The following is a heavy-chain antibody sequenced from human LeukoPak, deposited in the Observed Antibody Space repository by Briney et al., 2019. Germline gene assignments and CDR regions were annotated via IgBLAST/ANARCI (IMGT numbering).Heavy chain of an antibody. Sequence: GGSLRLSCAASGFTFSIYGMNWVRQAPGKGLEWAAMINFDGSGPYYADSVRGRFTISRDNSKDTLFLQTNSLRAEDTAAYYCAKGLGKAGATSTWYFDLWGRGTLVTVSS. CDR2: INFDGSGP. V-gene: IGHV3-30*02. CDR3: AKGLGKAGATSTWYFDL. J-gene: IGHJ2*01. CDR1: GFTFSIYG. D-gene: IGHD6-13*01.